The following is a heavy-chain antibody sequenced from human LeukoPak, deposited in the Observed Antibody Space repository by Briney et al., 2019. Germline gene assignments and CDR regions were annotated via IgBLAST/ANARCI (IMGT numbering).Heavy chain of an antibody. V-gene: IGHV3-23*01. J-gene: IGHJ4*02. D-gene: IGHD1-26*01. CDR3: ARSSVSGSHWYFDY. Sequence: PGGSLRLSCAASGFTFSSYAMSWVRQAPGKGLEWVSAISGSGGSTYYADSVKGRFTISRDNSKNTLYLQMNSLRAEDTAVYYCARSSVSGSHWYFDYWGQGTLVTVSS. CDR1: GFTFSSYA. CDR2: ISGSGGST.